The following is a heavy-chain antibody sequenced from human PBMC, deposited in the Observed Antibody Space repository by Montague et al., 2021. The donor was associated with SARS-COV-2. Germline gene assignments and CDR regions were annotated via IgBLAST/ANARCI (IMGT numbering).Heavy chain of an antibody. Sequence: SETLSLTCAVYGGSFSGYFWSWIRQTPGRGLEWIGEINHGGTADYNPSLKSRVTLSEDTSKAQFSLILTSVTAADTAVYYCARERGRGVDYFDPWGQGTLVTVSS. D-gene: IGHD4-11*01. CDR3: ARERGRGVDYFDP. J-gene: IGHJ5*02. V-gene: IGHV4-34*01. CDR2: INHGGTA. CDR1: GGSFSGYF.